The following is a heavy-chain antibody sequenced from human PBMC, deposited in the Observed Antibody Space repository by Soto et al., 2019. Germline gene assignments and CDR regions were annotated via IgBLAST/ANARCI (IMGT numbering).Heavy chain of an antibody. CDR3: ASALGDNPASRFDS. CDR2: SIPLFGTA. D-gene: IGHD2-21*01. J-gene: IGHJ4*02. V-gene: IGHV1-69*01. CDR1: GVTFSSET. Sequence: QVQLVQSGAEVKKPGSSVKVSCKASGVTFSSETISCVRQAPGQGLEWVGGSIPLFGTANYAQKFQGRVTITADESTSTLYIELSSLRSAATAVYYCASALGDNPASRFDSWGQGTLVTVSS.